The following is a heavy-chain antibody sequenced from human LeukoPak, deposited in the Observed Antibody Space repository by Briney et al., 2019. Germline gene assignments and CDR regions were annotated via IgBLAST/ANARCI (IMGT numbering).Heavy chain of an antibody. V-gene: IGHV4-34*01. CDR3: ARGRSRRRASPIDY. Sequence: SETLSLTCAVYGGSFSGYYWSWIRQPPGKGLEWIGEINHSGGTNYNPSLKSRVTISVDTSKNQFSLKLSSVTAADTAVYYCARGRSRRRASPIDYWGQGTLVTVSS. CDR1: GGSFSGYY. J-gene: IGHJ4*02. D-gene: IGHD5/OR15-5a*01. CDR2: INHSGGT.